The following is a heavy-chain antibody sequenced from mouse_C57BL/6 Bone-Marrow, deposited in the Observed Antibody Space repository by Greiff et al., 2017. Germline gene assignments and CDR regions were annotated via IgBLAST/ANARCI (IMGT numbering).Heavy chain of an antibody. J-gene: IGHJ4*01. CDR2: IDPETGGT. D-gene: IGHD1-1*01. Sequence: VQRVESGAELVRPGASVTLSCKASGYTFTDYEMHWVKQTPVHGLEWIGAIDPETGGTAYNQKFKGKAILTADKSSSTAYMELRSLTSEDSAVYYCTRGGYYGSSSYCAMDYWGQGTSVTVSS. CDR1: GYTFTDYE. V-gene: IGHV1-15*01. CDR3: TRGGYYGSSSYCAMDY.